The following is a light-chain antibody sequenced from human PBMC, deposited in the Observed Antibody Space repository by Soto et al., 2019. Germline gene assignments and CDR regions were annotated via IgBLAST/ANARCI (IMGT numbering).Light chain of an antibody. V-gene: IGKV3-20*01. CDR3: EQYGSLPRP. CDR2: GAF. CDR1: QSVSNNY. Sequence: EIVLRLSSGTLSLSEQERATLSCMASQSVSNNYFAWYQQRPGQAPRLLIYGAFSRAPGAPDRFSGSGSGTDFTLSINRLEPEDSAVYFCEQYGSLPRPFGQVGKVAIK. J-gene: IGKJ1*01.